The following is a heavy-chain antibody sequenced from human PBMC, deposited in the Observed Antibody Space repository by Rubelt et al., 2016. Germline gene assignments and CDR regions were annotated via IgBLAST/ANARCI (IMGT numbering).Heavy chain of an antibody. Sequence: QLQLQESGPGLVKPSETLSLTCTVSGGSISSRSYYWGWIRQPPGKGLERIGSIYYSGSTYYNPYLKSRVTISVDPSKTQVSLKLSPVTAADTAVYYCARRGAIFGVVIYFDYWGQGTLVTVSS. CDR2: IYYSGST. CDR1: GGSISSRSYY. V-gene: IGHV4-39*01. J-gene: IGHJ4*02. CDR3: ARRGAIFGVVIYFDY. D-gene: IGHD3-3*01.